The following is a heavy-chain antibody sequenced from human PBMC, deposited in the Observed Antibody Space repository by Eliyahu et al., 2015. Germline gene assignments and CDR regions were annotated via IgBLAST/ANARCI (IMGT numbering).Heavy chain of an antibody. V-gene: IGHV3-33*01. CDR1: GFSFXNFH. CDR2: IWHDGSHK. D-gene: IGHD1-14*01. Sequence: QVQLVESGGGSVHPGGFRRLXCAASGFSFXNFHMHWVRQAPGKGLEGVAVIWHDGSHKNYADSVKGRFTISRDNSKRTLYLQMEDVTAEDTGVYYCARDTTEIGYYYGLNVWGQGTTVGVS. J-gene: IGHJ6*01. CDR3: ARDTTEIGYYYGLNV.